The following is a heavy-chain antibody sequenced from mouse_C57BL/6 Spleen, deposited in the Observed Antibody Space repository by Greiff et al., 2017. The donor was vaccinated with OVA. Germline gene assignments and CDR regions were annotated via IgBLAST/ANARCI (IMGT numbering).Heavy chain of an antibody. V-gene: IGHV1-54*01. J-gene: IGHJ4*01. D-gene: IGHD3-2*02. CDR2: INPGSGGT. CDR3: ARREQLRLRAMDY. CDR1: GYAFTNYL. Sequence: VKLLESGAELVRPGTSVKVSCKASGYAFTNYLIEWVQQRPGQGLEWIGVINPGSGGTNYNEKFKGKATLAADKSSNTAYMQLSSLTSEDSAVYVCARREQLRLRAMDYWGQGTSVTVSA.